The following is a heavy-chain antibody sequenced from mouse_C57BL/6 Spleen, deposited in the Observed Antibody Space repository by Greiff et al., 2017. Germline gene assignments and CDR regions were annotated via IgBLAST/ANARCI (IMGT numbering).Heavy chain of an antibody. Sequence: QVQLQQSGAELVRPGASVTLSCKASGYTFTDYDMHWVKQTPVHGLEWIGAIDPETGGTAYNQKFKGKAILTADKSSSTAYMELRSLTSEDSAVYYCTSSATGVPFDYWGQGTTLTVSS. CDR3: TSSATGVPFDY. D-gene: IGHD1-1*01. CDR2: IDPETGGT. V-gene: IGHV1-15*01. CDR1: GYTFTDYD. J-gene: IGHJ2*01.